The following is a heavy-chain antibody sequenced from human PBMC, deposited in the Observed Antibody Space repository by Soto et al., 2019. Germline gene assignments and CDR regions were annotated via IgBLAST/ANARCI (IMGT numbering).Heavy chain of an antibody. CDR3: ARGWLDCGGDCWRAYYYYYGMDV. D-gene: IGHD2-21*02. V-gene: IGHV1-69*12. Sequence: QVQLVQSGAEVKKPGSSVKVSCKASGGTFSSYAISWVRQAPGQGLEWMGGIIPIFGTANYAQKFQGRVTITADEATSTAYMELSSLRSEDTAVYYCARGWLDCGGDCWRAYYYYYGMDVWGQGTTVTVSS. J-gene: IGHJ6*02. CDR1: GGTFSSYA. CDR2: IIPIFGTA.